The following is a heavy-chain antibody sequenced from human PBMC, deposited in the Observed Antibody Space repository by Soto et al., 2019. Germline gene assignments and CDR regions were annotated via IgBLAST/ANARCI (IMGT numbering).Heavy chain of an antibody. CDR1: GAFISGYY. J-gene: IGHJ5*01. CDR3: ARESTVAGTDNWFDS. Sequence: SETLSLTRTVSGAFISGYYWSWIRQPAGKGLEWIGRIYTSGSTKYSPSLKSRATMSVDTSKKQFSLKLNSVTAADTAVYYCARESTVAGTDNWFDSWGQGTPVTVSS. V-gene: IGHV4-4*07. CDR2: IYTSGST. D-gene: IGHD6-13*01.